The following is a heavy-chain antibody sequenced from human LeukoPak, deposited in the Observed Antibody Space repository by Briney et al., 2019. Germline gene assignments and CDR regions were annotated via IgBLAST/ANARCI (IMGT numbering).Heavy chain of an antibody. V-gene: IGHV4-59*01. Sequence: SETLSLTCTVSGGSISSYYWSWIRQPPGKGLEWIGYIYCSGSTNYNPSLKSRVTISVDTSKNQFSLKLSSVTAADTAVYYCARVSYEATVVTGLGAFDIWGQGTMVTVSS. CDR2: IYCSGST. D-gene: IGHD4-23*01. J-gene: IGHJ3*02. CDR3: ARVSYEATVVTGLGAFDI. CDR1: GGSISSYY.